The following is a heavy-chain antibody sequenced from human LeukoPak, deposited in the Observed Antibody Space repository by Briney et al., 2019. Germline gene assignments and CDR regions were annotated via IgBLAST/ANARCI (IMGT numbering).Heavy chain of an antibody. CDR1: GGSISSYY. CDR2: IYYSGST. D-gene: IGHD6-19*01. CDR3: ARDSAYSSGWYDLAFDI. Sequence: PSETLSLTCTVSGGSISSYYWSWIRRPPGKGLEWIGYIYYSGSTNYNPSLKSRVTISVDTSKNQFSLKLSSVTAADTAVYYCARDSAYSSGWYDLAFDIWGQGTMVTVSS. V-gene: IGHV4-59*01. J-gene: IGHJ3*02.